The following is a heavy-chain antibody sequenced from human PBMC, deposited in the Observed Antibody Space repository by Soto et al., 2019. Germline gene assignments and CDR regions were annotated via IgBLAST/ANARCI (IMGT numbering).Heavy chain of an antibody. J-gene: IGHJ6*02. D-gene: IGHD3-3*01. CDR2: IYYSGST. V-gene: IGHV4-31*03. Sequence: SETLSLTCTVSGGSISSGGDYWSWIRQHPGKGLEWIGYIYYSGSTYYNPSLKSRVTISVDTSKNQFSLKLSSVTAADTAVYYCARDLYYDFWSGSLAVRPNHGMDVWGQGTTVTVSS. CDR3: ARDLYYDFWSGSLAVRPNHGMDV. CDR1: GGSISSGGDY.